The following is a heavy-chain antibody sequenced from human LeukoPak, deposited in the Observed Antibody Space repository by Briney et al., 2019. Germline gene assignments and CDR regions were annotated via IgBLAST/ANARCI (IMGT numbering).Heavy chain of an antibody. J-gene: IGHJ4*02. CDR1: GYTFTSYY. CDR2: ISAYNGNT. Sequence: ASVKVSCKASGYTFTSYYMHWVRQAPGQGLEWMGWISAYNGNTNYAQKLQGRVTMTTDTSTSTAYMELRSLRSDDTAVYYCARVPRIVVVPAAMDYWGQGTLVTVSS. V-gene: IGHV1-18*04. CDR3: ARVPRIVVVPAAMDY. D-gene: IGHD2-2*01.